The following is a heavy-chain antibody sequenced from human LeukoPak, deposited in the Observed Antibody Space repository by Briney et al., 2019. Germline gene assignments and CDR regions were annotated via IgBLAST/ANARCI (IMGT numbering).Heavy chain of an antibody. Sequence: ASVKVSCKASGGTFSSYAISWVRQAPGQGLEWMGGIIPIFGTANYAQKFQGRVTITTDESTSTAYMELSSLRAEDTAVYYCAKESPYCHGTDCRIYYFDSWGQGILVTVSS. V-gene: IGHV1-69*05. CDR2: IIPIFGTA. J-gene: IGHJ4*02. CDR3: AKESPYCHGTDCRIYYFDS. CDR1: GGTFSSYA. D-gene: IGHD2-15*01.